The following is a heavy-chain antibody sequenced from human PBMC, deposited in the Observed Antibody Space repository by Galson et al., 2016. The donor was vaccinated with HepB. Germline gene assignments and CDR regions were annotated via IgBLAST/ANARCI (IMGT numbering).Heavy chain of an antibody. CDR3: ARQTHDDSSANPFDI. J-gene: IGHJ3*02. CDR2: IYGGDSGT. V-gene: IGHV5-51*01. CDR1: GYSFTNYW. Sequence: QSGAEVKKPGEYLKISCKGSGYSFTNYWIGWVRQMPGKGLEWMGIIYGGDSGTRYSPSFQGQVTISADKSISTADLQWTRLKASDTAMYYCARQTHDDSSANPFDIWGQGTMVTVSS. D-gene: IGHD3-22*01.